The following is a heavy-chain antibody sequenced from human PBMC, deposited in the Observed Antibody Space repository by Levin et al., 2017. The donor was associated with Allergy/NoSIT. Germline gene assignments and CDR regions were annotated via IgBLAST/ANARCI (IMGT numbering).Heavy chain of an antibody. J-gene: IGHJ4*02. CDR2: MYYSGST. CDR3: ARVPPVTTETTFFDY. Sequence: NSSETLSLTCTVSGGSIINYYWGWIRQPPGKGLEWIGYMYYSGSTNYNPSLKSRVTMSADTSKNQFSLKLTSVTAADTAVYYCARVPPVTTETTFFDYWGQGSLVTVSS. CDR1: GGSIINYY. V-gene: IGHV4-59*01. D-gene: IGHD4-17*01.